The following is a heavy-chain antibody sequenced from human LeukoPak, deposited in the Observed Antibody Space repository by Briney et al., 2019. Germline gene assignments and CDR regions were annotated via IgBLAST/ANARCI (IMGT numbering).Heavy chain of an antibody. D-gene: IGHD3-22*01. Sequence: PSETLSLTCTVSGGSISSYYLSWIRQPPGKGLEWIGNINYSGSTNYNPSLKSRVTISVDTSTNQFSLKLISMTAADTSVYYYSGVTGYMIEDYFDSWGQGTLVTVSS. J-gene: IGHJ4*02. CDR1: GGSISSYY. V-gene: IGHV4-59*01. CDR3: SGVTGYMIEDYFDS. CDR2: INYSGST.